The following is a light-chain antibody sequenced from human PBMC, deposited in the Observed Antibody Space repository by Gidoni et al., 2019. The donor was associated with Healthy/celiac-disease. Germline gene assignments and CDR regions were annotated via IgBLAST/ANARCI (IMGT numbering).Light chain of an antibody. Sequence: DIVMTQSPDSLVVSLGERATINRKSSQSVLYSSKNKNYLAWYQQKPGQPPKLLIYWASTRETGVPDRFSGSGSGTDFTLTISSLQAEDVAVYFCQQYYSTPWTCGQGTKVEIK. CDR2: WAS. V-gene: IGKV4-1*01. CDR1: QSVLYSSKNKNY. J-gene: IGKJ1*01. CDR3: QQYYSTPWT.